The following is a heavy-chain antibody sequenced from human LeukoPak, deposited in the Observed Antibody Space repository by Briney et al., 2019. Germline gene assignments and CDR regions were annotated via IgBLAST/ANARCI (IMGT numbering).Heavy chain of an antibody. V-gene: IGHV4-30-2*01. Sequence: SETLSLTCTVSGGSISSGGYYWSWIRQPPGKGLEWIGYIYHSGSTYYNPSLKSRVTISVDRSKNQFSLKLSSVTAADTAVYYCAREGKSLRFLEWLSGHFDYWGQGTLVTVSS. CDR3: AREGKSLRFLEWLSGHFDY. CDR2: IYHSGST. D-gene: IGHD3-3*01. CDR1: GGSISSGGYY. J-gene: IGHJ4*02.